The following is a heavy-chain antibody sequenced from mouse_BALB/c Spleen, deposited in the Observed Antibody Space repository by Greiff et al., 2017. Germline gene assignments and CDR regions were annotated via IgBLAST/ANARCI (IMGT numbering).Heavy chain of an antibody. V-gene: IGHV1-66*01. J-gene: IGHJ3*01. D-gene: IGHD1-2*01. CDR1: GYSFTSYY. Sequence: QVQLQQSGPELVKPGASVKISCKASGYSFTSYYIHWVKQRPGQGLEWIGWIFPGSGNTKYNEKFKGKATLTADTSSSTAYMQLSSLTSEDSAVYFCARSLTTATWFAYWGQGTLVTVSA. CDR2: IFPGSGNT. CDR3: ARSLTTATWFAY.